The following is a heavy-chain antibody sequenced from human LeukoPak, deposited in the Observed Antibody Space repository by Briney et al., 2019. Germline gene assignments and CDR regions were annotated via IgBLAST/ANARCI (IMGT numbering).Heavy chain of an antibody. CDR2: ISYSGST. CDR3: AKYVWGSYPTFEDY. Sequence: PSETLSLTCTVSSGSISSYYWSWLRQPPGKGLEWLGYISYSGSTNYNPSLKSRVTISVETSKNQFSLKLSSVTAADTAVYYCAKYVWGSYPTFEDYWGQGTLVTVSS. D-gene: IGHD3-16*02. CDR1: SGSISSYY. J-gene: IGHJ4*02. V-gene: IGHV4-59*01.